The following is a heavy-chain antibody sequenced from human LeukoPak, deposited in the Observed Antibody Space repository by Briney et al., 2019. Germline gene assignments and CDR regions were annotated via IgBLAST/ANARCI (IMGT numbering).Heavy chain of an antibody. D-gene: IGHD3-22*01. CDR1: GFTFSDYY. Sequence: GGSPRLSCAASGFTFSDYYMSWIRQAPGKGLEWVSYISSSGSTIYYADSVKGRFTISRDNAKNSLYLQMNSLRAEDTAVYYCARARYYTREADTMIVVVPFDYWGQGTLVTVSS. V-gene: IGHV3-11*01. J-gene: IGHJ4*02. CDR2: ISSSGSTI. CDR3: ARARYYTREADTMIVVVPFDY.